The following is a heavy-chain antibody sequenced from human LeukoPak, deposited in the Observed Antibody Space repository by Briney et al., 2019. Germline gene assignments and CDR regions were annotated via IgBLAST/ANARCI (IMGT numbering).Heavy chain of an antibody. CDR2: ISGSGGST. V-gene: IGHV3-23*01. D-gene: IGHD6-19*01. CDR1: GFTFSSYA. J-gene: IGHJ4*02. Sequence: QPGGSLRLSCAASGFTFSSYAMSWVRQAPGKGLEWVSAISGSGGSTYYAGSVKGRFTNSRDNSKNTLYLQMNSLRAEDTAVYYCAKPGQAPVAVPSNFDYWGQGTLVTVSS. CDR3: AKPGQAPVAVPSNFDY.